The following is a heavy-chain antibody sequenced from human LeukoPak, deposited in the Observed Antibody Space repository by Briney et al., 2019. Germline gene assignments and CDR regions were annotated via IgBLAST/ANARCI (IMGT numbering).Heavy chain of an antibody. V-gene: IGHV4-61*01. D-gene: IGHD3-3*01. CDR3: ARNLEITIFGVVILDYFDY. J-gene: IGHJ4*02. Sequence: NPSETLSLTCTVSGGSISSGSYYWSWIRQPPGKGLEWIGYIYYSGSTNYNPSLKSRVTISVDTSKNQFSLKLSSVTAADTAVYYCARNLEITIFGVVILDYFDYWGQGTLVTVSS. CDR2: IYYSGST. CDR1: GGSISSGSYY.